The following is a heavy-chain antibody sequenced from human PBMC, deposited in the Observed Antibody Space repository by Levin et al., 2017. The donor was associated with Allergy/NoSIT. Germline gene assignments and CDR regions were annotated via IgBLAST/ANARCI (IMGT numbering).Heavy chain of an antibody. V-gene: IGHV5-51*01. CDR3: ARAPTAQGSDS. J-gene: IGHJ4*02. Sequence: GGSLRLSCKGSGYIFTTFWIHWVRQMPGSGLDWMGTINPGDSETRYSPSSQGQVTISVDKSINTAYLQWSNLKASDTAMYYCARAPTAQGSDSWGQGTLVTVSS. CDR1: GYIFTTFW. D-gene: IGHD2-21*02. CDR2: INPGDSET.